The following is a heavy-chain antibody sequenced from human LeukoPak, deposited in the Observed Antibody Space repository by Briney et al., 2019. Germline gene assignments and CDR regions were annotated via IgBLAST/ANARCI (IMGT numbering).Heavy chain of an antibody. V-gene: IGHV4-34*01. CDR3: ARSSPIWELRYFDWLSSADFDY. CDR2: INHSGST. D-gene: IGHD3-9*01. CDR1: GGSFSGYY. J-gene: IGHJ4*02. Sequence: SETLSLTCAVYGGSFSGYYWSWIRQPPGKGLEWIGEINHSGSTNYNPSLKSRVTISVDTSKNQFSLKLSSVTAADTAVYYCARSSPIWELRYFDWLSSADFDYWGQGTLVTVSS.